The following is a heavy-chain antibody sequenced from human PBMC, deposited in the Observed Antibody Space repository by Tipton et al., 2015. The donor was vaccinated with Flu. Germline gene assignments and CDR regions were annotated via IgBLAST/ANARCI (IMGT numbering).Heavy chain of an antibody. J-gene: IGHJ6*03. D-gene: IGHD2-15*01. V-gene: IGHV1-18*04. CDR1: GYTFTSYG. CDR3: ARDVSVVAATYYYYYYMDV. CDR2: ISAYNGNT. Sequence: QSGAEVKKPGASVKVSCKASGYTFTSYGISWVRQAPGQGLEWMGWISAYNGNTNYAQKLQGRVTMTTDTSTSTAYMELRSLRSDDTAVYYCARDVSVVAATYYYYYYMDVWGKGTTVTVSS.